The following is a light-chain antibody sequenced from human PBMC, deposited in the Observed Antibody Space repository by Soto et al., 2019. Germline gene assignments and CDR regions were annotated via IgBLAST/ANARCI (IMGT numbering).Light chain of an antibody. CDR1: TGAVTTGYF. V-gene: IGLV7-43*01. CDR3: LLYYGGAWV. CDR2: STS. J-gene: IGLJ3*02. Sequence: QTVVTQEPSLTVSPGGTVTLTCASSTGAVTTGYFPNWFQQKPGQPPRPLIYSTSNKHSWTPARFSGSLLGGKAALTLSGVQPEDEAEYYCLLYYGGAWVFGGGTKLTVL.